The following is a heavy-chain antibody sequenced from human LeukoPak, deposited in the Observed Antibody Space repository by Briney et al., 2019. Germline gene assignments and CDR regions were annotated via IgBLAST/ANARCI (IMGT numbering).Heavy chain of an antibody. CDR1: GFTFSSYA. Sequence: GGSLRLSCSASGFTFSSYAMHWVRQTPGKGLEYVSIISSNGGSTYYAESVKGRFTISRDNSKSTLYLQMSSLRVEDTAVYYCVKDCCCSSTSCYRGGPAFGYWGQGTLVTVSS. V-gene: IGHV3-64D*06. D-gene: IGHD2-2*01. J-gene: IGHJ4*02. CDR3: VKDCCCSSTSCYRGGPAFGY. CDR2: ISSNGGST.